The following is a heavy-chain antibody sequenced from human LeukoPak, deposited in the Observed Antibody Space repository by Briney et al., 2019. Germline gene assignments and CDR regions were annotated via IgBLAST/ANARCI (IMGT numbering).Heavy chain of an antibody. D-gene: IGHD3-22*01. CDR1: GFTLSNYC. Sequence: GALGPPRSAPGFTLSNYCQKLVRPAPGKGLGWGPSISSSSSYIYYADSVKGRFTISRDNAKNSLYLQINSLRAEDTAVYYCAREVYDSSGARLDYWGQGTLVTVSS. CDR3: AREVYDSSGARLDY. J-gene: IGHJ4*02. V-gene: IGHV3-21*01. CDR2: ISSSSSYI.